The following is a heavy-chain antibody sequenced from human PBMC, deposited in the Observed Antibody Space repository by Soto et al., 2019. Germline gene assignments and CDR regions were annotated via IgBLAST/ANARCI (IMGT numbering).Heavy chain of an antibody. D-gene: IGHD3-16*02. V-gene: IGHV4-39*01. CDR1: GGSISSSSYY. Sequence: SETLSLTCTVSGGSISSSSYYWGWIRQPPGKGLEWIGSIYYSGSTYYNPSPKSRVTISVDTSKNQFSLKLSSVTAADTAVYYCARQAVEYDYVWGSYRYPLYYYGMDVWGQGTTVTVSS. CDR2: IYYSGST. CDR3: ARQAVEYDYVWGSYRYPLYYYGMDV. J-gene: IGHJ6*02.